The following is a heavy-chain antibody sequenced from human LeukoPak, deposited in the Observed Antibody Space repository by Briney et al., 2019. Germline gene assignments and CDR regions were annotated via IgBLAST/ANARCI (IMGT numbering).Heavy chain of an antibody. D-gene: IGHD3-3*01. CDR3: ARGLHWNGFFDY. CDR2: ISYSGST. Sequence: PSETLSLTCTVSGGSISSYYWNWIRQPPGKGLEWIGSISYSGSTNYNPSLKSRVTISVDTSKNQFSLKLSSVTAADTAVYYCARGLHWNGFFDYWGQGTLVTVSS. CDR1: GGSISSYY. V-gene: IGHV4-59*12. J-gene: IGHJ4*02.